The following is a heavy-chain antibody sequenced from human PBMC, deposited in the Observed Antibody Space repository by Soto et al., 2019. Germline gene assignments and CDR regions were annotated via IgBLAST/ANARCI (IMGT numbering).Heavy chain of an antibody. J-gene: IGHJ4*02. Sequence: SVKVSCKASGFTFTSSAVQWVRQARGQRLEWIGWIVVGSGNTNYAQKFQERVTITRDMSTSTAYMELSSLRSEDTAVYYCARGGVEMATIFWYWGQGTLVTVSS. CDR1: GFTFTSSA. CDR2: IVVGSGNT. CDR3: ARGGVEMATIFWY. D-gene: IGHD5-12*01. V-gene: IGHV1-58*01.